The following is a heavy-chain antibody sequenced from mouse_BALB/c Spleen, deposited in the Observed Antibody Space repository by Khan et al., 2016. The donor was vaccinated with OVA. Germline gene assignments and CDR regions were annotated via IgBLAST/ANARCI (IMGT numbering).Heavy chain of an antibody. Sequence: QVQLQESGPGLVAPSQSLSITCTVSGFSLTSYGVHWVRQPPGRGLEWLGVIWAGGSTNYNSALMSRLSISKDNSKSQVFLQMSSLQTDDTAMYYCARIENMWGQGTTLTVSS. CDR2: IWAGGST. J-gene: IGHJ2*01. V-gene: IGHV2-9*02. CDR3: ARIENM. CDR1: GFSLTSYG.